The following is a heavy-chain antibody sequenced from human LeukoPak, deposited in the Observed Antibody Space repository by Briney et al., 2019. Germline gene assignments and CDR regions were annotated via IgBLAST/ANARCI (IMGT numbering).Heavy chain of an antibody. V-gene: IGHV3-23*01. D-gene: IGHD3-22*01. J-gene: IGHJ4*02. CDR3: AKNPDSSGYYYIYFDY. Sequence: GGSLRLSCAASGFTFSSYAMSWVRQAPGKGLEWVSAISGSGGSTYYADSVKGRFTIFRDNSKNTLYLQVNSLRAEDTAVYYCAKNPDSSGYYYIYFDYWGQGTLVTVSS. CDR1: GFTFSSYA. CDR2: ISGSGGST.